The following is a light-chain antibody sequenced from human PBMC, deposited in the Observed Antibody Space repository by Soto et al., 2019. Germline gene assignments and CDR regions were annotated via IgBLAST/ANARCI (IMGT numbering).Light chain of an antibody. V-gene: IGLV2-14*01. Sequence: QSVLTQPASVSGSPGQSITISCTGTNSDVGGYNYVSWYQQHPGKAPKLMIYEVSNRPSGVSNRFSGSKSGNTASLTISGLQAEDEADYYCSSYTSSSLFVFGTGTKVTVL. CDR2: EVS. CDR3: SSYTSSSLFV. CDR1: NSDVGGYNY. J-gene: IGLJ1*01.